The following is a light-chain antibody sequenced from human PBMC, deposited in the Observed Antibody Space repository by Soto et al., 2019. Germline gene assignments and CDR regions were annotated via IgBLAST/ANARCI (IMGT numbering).Light chain of an antibody. Sequence: DIQMTQSPSSLSASVGDRVTITCRASQGISNYLAWYQQKPGKVPKLLISAASTLQSGAPSRFSGSGKGTHFTLSISDVRPEDFATYYFQQTYAAPLTFGGGTKVDIK. CDR2: AAS. J-gene: IGKJ4*01. CDR1: QGISNY. V-gene: IGKV1-27*01. CDR3: QQTYAAPLT.